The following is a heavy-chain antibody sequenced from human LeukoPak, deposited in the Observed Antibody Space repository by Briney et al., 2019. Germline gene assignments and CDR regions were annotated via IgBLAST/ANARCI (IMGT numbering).Heavy chain of an antibody. CDR3: ARVPTRYGSGSYYYYGMDV. V-gene: IGHV4-34*01. D-gene: IGHD3-10*01. CDR2: INHSGST. J-gene: IGHJ6*02. CDR1: DGSFSGYY. Sequence: PSETLSLTCAVYDGSFSGYYWSWIRQPPGKGLEWIGEINHSGSTNYNPSLKSRVTISVDTSKNQFSLKLSSVTAADTAVYYCARVPTRYGSGSYYYYGMDVWGQGTTVTVSS.